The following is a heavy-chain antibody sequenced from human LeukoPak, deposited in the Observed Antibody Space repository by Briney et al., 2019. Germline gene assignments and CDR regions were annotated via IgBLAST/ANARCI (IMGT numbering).Heavy chain of an antibody. V-gene: IGHV3-30*02. J-gene: IGHJ3*02. CDR2: IRYDGSNK. D-gene: IGHD3-10*01. Sequence: PGGSLRLSCAASGFTFSSYSMNWVRQAPGKGLEGVAFIRYDGSNKYYADSVKGRFTISRDNAKNTLYLQMNSLRAEDTAVYYCAKDKPRFRTVFGSGSVRNDAFDIWGQGTMVTVSS. CDR1: GFTFSSYS. CDR3: AKDKPRFRTVFGSGSVRNDAFDI.